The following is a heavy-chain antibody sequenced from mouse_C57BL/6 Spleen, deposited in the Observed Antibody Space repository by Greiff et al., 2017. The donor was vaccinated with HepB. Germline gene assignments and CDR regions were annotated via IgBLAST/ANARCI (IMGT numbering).Heavy chain of an antibody. J-gene: IGHJ1*03. CDR2: INPSNGGT. CDR3: ARSRNYYYGSRYFDV. CDR1: GYTFTSYW. V-gene: IGHV1-53*01. D-gene: IGHD1-1*01. Sequence: QVQLQQPGTELVKPGASVKLSCKASGYTFTSYWMHWVKQRPGQGLEWIGNINPSNGGTNYNEKFKSKATLTVDKSSSTAYMQLSSLTSEDSAVYYCARSRNYYYGSRYFDVWGTGTMVTVSS.